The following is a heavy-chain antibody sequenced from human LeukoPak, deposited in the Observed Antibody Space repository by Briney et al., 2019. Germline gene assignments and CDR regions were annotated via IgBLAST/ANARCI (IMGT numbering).Heavy chain of an antibody. CDR1: GFTFTSYA. V-gene: IGHV3-23*01. CDR2: ISGSGVGT. CDR3: AKGGANINRDYFDY. J-gene: IGHJ4*02. Sequence: PGGSLRLSCVASGFTFTSYAMTWVRQAPGKGLDWVSSISGSGVGTDFADSVKGRFTISRDNSKNTVFLQMNSLRAEDTAVYYCAKGGANINRDYFDYWGQGTLVTVSS. D-gene: IGHD2/OR15-2a*01.